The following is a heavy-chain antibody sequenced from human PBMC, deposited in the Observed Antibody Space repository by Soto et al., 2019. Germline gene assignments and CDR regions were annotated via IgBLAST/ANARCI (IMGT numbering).Heavy chain of an antibody. Sequence: QVQLEQSGAEVKKPGSSVKVSCKASGGTFRNSAISWMRQAPGQGLEWMGGIMPIFRTPDYAQKFQGRVTITADESTSTAYMELSGLRSDDTAVYFCARDNDRPQLGGNYYYILDVWGHGTTVTVSS. D-gene: IGHD1-1*01. CDR1: GGTFRNSA. J-gene: IGHJ6*02. V-gene: IGHV1-69*12. CDR3: ARDNDRPQLGGNYYYILDV. CDR2: IMPIFRTP.